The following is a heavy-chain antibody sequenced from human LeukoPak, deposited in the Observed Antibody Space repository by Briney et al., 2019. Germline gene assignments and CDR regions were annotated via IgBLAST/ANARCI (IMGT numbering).Heavy chain of an antibody. CDR1: GFTFSSYA. CDR3: ARGARYCSSTSCYSYFDY. J-gene: IGHJ4*02. D-gene: IGHD2-2*01. CDR2: ISHDGSNK. Sequence: GGSLRLSCAASGFTFSSYAMHWVRQAPGKGREWVAVISHDGSNKYYADSVEGRFTISRDNSKNTLYLQMNSLKTEDTAVYYCARGARYCSSTSCYSYFDYWGQGTLVTVSS. V-gene: IGHV3-30-3*01.